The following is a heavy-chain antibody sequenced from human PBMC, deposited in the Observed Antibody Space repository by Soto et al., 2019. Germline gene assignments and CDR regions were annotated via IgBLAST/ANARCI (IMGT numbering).Heavy chain of an antibody. D-gene: IGHD1-26*01. V-gene: IGHV4-59*01. CDR2: VYDNGRP. J-gene: IGHJ4*02. Sequence: SETLSLTCTISGGSISVYYCSWIRQSPRQGLEWIGYVYDNGRPYYSPSLKSRVIISADTSKNQISLKLTSATAADTAVYYCARGVGSSPPQYWGRGAPVTVSS. CDR3: ARGVGSSPPQY. CDR1: GGSISVYY.